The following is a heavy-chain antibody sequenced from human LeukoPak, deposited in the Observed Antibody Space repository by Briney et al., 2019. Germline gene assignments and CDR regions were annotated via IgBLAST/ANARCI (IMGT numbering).Heavy chain of an antibody. Sequence: SETLSLTCTVSGGSISSSSYYWGWIRQPPGKGLEWIGSIYYSGSTYYNPSLKSRVTISVDTSNNQFSLKLSSVTAADTAVYYCARVPRYYYGSGSSYFDYWGQGTLVTVSS. J-gene: IGHJ4*02. D-gene: IGHD3-10*01. CDR3: ARVPRYYYGSGSSYFDY. CDR2: IYYSGST. V-gene: IGHV4-39*07. CDR1: GGSISSSSYY.